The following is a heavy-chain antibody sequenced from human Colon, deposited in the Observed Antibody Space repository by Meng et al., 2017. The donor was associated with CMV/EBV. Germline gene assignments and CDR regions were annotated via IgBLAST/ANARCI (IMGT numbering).Heavy chain of an antibody. V-gene: IGHV1-24*01. J-gene: IGHJ4*02. CDR2: FDPEDGET. CDR3: WAWDCSSTSCYLSSLDY. D-gene: IGHD2-2*01. CDR1: GYTLTELS. Sequence: ASVQVSCQVSGYTLTELSMHWVRQAPGKGLEWMGGFDPEDGETIYAQKFQGRVTMTEDTSTDTAYMELSSLRSEDTAVYYCWAWDCSSTSCYLSSLDYWGQGTLVTVSS.